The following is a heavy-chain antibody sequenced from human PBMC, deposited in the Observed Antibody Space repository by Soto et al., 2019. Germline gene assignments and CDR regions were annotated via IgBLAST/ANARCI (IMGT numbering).Heavy chain of an antibody. V-gene: IGHV1-2*04. CDR3: ARSSSSPWGYYYNMDV. D-gene: IGHD6-6*01. J-gene: IGHJ6*03. Sequence: ASVKVSCKASGYTFTGYYMHWVRQAPGQGLEWMGWINPNSGGTNYAQKFQGWVTMTRDTSISTAYMELSRLRSDDTAVYYCARSSSSPWGYYYNMDVWGKGTTVTVSS. CDR1: GYTFTGYY. CDR2: INPNSGGT.